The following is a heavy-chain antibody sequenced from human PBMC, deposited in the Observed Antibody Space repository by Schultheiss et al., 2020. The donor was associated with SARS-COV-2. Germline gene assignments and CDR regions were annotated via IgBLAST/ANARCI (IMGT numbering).Heavy chain of an antibody. CDR3: ARDLGDILTGYYNPSDY. CDR2: SNAGNGNT. V-gene: IGHV1-3*02. Sequence: ASVKVSCKASGYTFTSYAMHWVRQAPGQRLEWMGWSNAGNGNTKYSQEFQGRVTMTTDTYTSTAYLELRSLRSDDTAVYYCARDLGDILTGYYNPSDYWGQGTLVTVSS. D-gene: IGHD3-9*01. J-gene: IGHJ4*02. CDR1: GYTFTSYA.